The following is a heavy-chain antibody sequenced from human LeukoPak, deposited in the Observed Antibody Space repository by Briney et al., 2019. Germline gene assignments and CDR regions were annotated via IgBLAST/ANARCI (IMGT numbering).Heavy chain of an antibody. D-gene: IGHD4-23*01. Sequence: GASVKVSCKASGYTFTSYAMNWVRQDPGQGLEWMGWINTNTGNPTYAQGFTGRFVFSLDTSVSTAYLQISSLKAEDTAVYYCARDKTTVVTAYYYYMDVWGKGTTVTVSS. V-gene: IGHV7-4-1*02. J-gene: IGHJ6*03. CDR3: ARDKTTVVTAYYYYMDV. CDR1: GYTFTSYA. CDR2: INTNTGNP.